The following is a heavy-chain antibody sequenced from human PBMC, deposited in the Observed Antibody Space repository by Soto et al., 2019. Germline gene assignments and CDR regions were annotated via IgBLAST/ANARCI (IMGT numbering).Heavy chain of an antibody. CDR3: ARASNYDILIQPFDY. D-gene: IGHD3-9*01. CDR1: GFTFSSYG. Sequence: QVQLVESGGGVVQPGRSLRLSCAASGFTFSSYGMHWVREAPGKGLEWVAVISYDGSNKYYADSVKGRFTISRDNSKNTLYLQMNSLRAEDTAVYYCARASNYDILIQPFDYWGRGTLFTVSS. J-gene: IGHJ4*02. CDR2: ISYDGSNK. V-gene: IGHV3-30*03.